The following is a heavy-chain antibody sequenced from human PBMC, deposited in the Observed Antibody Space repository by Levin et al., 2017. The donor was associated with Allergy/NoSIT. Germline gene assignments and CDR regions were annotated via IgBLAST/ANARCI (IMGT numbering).Heavy chain of an antibody. CDR2: ISYDGSNK. V-gene: IGHV3-30*04. CDR1: GFTFSSYA. J-gene: IGHJ4*02. Sequence: PGGSLRLSCAASGFTFSSYAMHWVRQAPGKGLEWVAVISYDGSNKYYADSVKGRFTISRDNSKNTVYLQRNSLRAEDTAVYYCARASRFFGVVMSFDYWGQGTLVTVSS. D-gene: IGHD3-3*01. CDR3: ARASRFFGVVMSFDY.